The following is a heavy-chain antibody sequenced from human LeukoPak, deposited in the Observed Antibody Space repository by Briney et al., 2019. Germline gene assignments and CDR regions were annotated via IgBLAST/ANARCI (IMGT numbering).Heavy chain of an antibody. Sequence: GASVKVSCKASGYTFTGYYMHWVRQAPGQGLEWMGWINPNSGGTNYAQKFQGRVTMTRDTSISTAYMELRSLRSDDTAVYYCARASPYDSSGYCDYWGQGTLVTVSS. V-gene: IGHV1-2*02. CDR2: INPNSGGT. CDR1: GYTFTGYY. J-gene: IGHJ4*02. CDR3: ARASPYDSSGYCDY. D-gene: IGHD3-22*01.